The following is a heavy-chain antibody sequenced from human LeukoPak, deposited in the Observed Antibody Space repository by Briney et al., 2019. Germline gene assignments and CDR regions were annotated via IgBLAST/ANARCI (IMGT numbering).Heavy chain of an antibody. CDR2: INPNSGVT. CDR3: ARGIAAAGTFDY. V-gene: IGHV1-2*02. D-gene: IGHD6-13*01. J-gene: IGHJ4*02. CDR1: RYTFTGYY. Sequence: ASVKVSCKASRYTFTGYYLHWVRQAPGQGLEWMGWINPNSGVTNFAQKFQGRVTMTRDTSISTAYMDLSRLRSDDTAVYYCARGIAAAGTFDYWGQGSLVTVSS.